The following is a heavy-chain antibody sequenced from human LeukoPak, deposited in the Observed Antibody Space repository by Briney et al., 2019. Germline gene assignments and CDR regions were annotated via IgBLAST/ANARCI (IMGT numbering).Heavy chain of an antibody. V-gene: IGHV3-30*02. CDR2: IGYDGSNK. CDR1: GFTFSNYG. J-gene: IGHJ4*02. Sequence: PGGSLRLSCAASGFTFSNYGMHWVRQAPGKGLEWVAFIGYDGSNKYYADSVKGRFTISRDNSKNTLYLQMNSLRAEDTAVYYCARDSRFYRNYFDYWGQGTLVTVSS. D-gene: IGHD2/OR15-2a*01. CDR3: ARDSRFYRNYFDY.